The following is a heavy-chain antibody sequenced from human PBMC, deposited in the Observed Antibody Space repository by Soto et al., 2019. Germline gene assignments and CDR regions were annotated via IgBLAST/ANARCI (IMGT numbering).Heavy chain of an antibody. Sequence: GASVKVSCKASGYTFTIYGISWVRQAPGQGLEWMGWISAYNGNTNYAQKLQGRVTMTTDTSTSTAYMELRSLRSDDTAVYYGARGYYYDGSGYYQNAFDIWGQRTMVTVSS. J-gene: IGHJ3*02. CDR1: GYTFTIYG. CDR2: ISAYNGNT. CDR3: ARGYYYDGSGYYQNAFDI. V-gene: IGHV1-18*04. D-gene: IGHD3-22*01.